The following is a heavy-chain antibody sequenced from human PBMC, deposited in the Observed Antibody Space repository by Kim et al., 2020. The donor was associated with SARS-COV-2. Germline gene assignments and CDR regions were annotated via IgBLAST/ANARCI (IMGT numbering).Heavy chain of an antibody. CDR2: IYFDDDK. CDR1: GFSLTTSGVG. Sequence: SGPTLVNPTPTLTLTCTFSGFSLTTSGVGVGWIRQSPGKALEWLAVIYFDDDKRYSPSLKSRVTITKDTSKNQVVLTMTNMDPVDTGTYYCAHRRTVVGSSWLDPWGQGTLVTVSS. J-gene: IGHJ5*02. CDR3: AHRRTVVGSSWLDP. V-gene: IGHV2-5*02. D-gene: IGHD2-15*01.